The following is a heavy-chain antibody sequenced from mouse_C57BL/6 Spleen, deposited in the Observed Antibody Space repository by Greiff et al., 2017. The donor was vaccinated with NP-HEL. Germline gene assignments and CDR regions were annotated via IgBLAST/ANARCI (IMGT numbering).Heavy chain of an antibody. CDR2: IDPSDSYT. CDR1: GYTFTSYW. J-gene: IGHJ2*01. Sequence: QVQLQQSGAELVMPGASVKLSCKASGYTFTSYWMHWVKQRPGQGLEWIGEIDPSDSYTNYNQKFKGKSTLTVDKSSSTAYMQLSSLTSEDSAVYDCARGVTTVVVDCDYWGQGTTLTVSS. V-gene: IGHV1-69*01. CDR3: ARGVTTVVVDCDY. D-gene: IGHD1-1*01.